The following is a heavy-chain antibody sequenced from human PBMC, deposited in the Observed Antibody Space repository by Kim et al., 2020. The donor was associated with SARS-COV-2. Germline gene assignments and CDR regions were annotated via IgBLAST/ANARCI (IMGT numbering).Heavy chain of an antibody. CDR3: AKDGGVAGIGY. J-gene: IGHJ4*02. D-gene: IGHD6-19*01. V-gene: IGHV3-30*02. CDR2: K. Sequence: KYYADSVKGRFTISRDNSKNTLYLQMNSLRAEDTAVYYCAKDGGVAGIGYWGQGTLVTVSS.